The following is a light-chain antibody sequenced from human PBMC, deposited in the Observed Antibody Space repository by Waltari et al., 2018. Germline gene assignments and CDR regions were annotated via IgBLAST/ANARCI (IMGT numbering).Light chain of an antibody. CDR1: SSDIGGYNY. V-gene: IGLV2-14*03. Sequence: QSALTQPASVSGSPGQSITISCTGTSSDIGGYNYVSWYQQLPGRAPKLMIYDVRNRPSGVSNRFSGSKSGNTASLTISGLQGEDEADYYCTSYTTISTPVLFGGGTSLAVL. J-gene: IGLJ2*01. CDR2: DVR. CDR3: TSYTTISTPVL.